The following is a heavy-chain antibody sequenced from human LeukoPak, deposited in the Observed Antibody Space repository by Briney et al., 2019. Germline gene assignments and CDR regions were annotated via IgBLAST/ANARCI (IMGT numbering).Heavy chain of an antibody. J-gene: IGHJ4*02. D-gene: IGHD3-10*01. Sequence: GRSLSLSCVVSRFSLCNHWMPSVREAASPRVVWFSRFSSARVTTNYAASGHGRFTISIPNSSHTLYLQMPSLRPEDTAVYYCARGGGLWFGELLCHFDYWGQGTLVTVSS. CDR1: RFSLCNHW. CDR3: ARGGGLWFGELLCHFDY. V-gene: IGHV3-74*01. CDR2: FSSARVTT.